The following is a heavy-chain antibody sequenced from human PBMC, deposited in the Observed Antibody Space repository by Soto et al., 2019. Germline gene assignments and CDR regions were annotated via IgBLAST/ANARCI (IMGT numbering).Heavy chain of an antibody. D-gene: IGHD6-19*01. V-gene: IGHV1-58*01. CDR3: AAFSQLSSGWLGNLFDP. CDR2: IVVGSGNT. J-gene: IGHJ5*02. Sequence: GASVKVSCKASGFTFTSSAVQWVRQARGQRLEWIGWIVVGSGNTNYAQKFQERVTITRDMSTSTAYMELSSLRSEDTAVYYCAAFSQLSSGWLGNLFDPWGQGTLVTVSS. CDR1: GFTFTSSA.